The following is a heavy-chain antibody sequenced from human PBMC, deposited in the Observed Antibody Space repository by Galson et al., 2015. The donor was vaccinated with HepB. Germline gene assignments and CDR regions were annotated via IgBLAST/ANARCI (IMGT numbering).Heavy chain of an antibody. D-gene: IGHD6-6*01. Sequence: SVKVSCKASGGTFSSYAISWVRQAPGQGLEWMGGIIPIFGTANYAQKFQGRVTITADKSTSTAYMELSSLRSEDTAVYYCASSYSSSPYYYFDYWGQGTLVTVSS. V-gene: IGHV1-69*06. CDR3: ASSYSSSPYYYFDY. CDR1: GGTFSSYA. CDR2: IIPIFGTA. J-gene: IGHJ4*02.